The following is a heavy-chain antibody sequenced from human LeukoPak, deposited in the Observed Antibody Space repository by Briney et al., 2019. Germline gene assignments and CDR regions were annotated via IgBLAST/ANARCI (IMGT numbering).Heavy chain of an antibody. CDR2: INEDGRIT. Sequence: GGSLRLSCAASGFIVSDYWMHWVRQAPGKGLVWVSRINEDGRITSYAGSVKGRFTISRDTAKNTLYLQMNSLRAEDAAVYFCARAGISGTTGGMDVWGQGTTVIVSS. V-gene: IGHV3-74*01. J-gene: IGHJ6*02. CDR3: ARAGISGTTGGMDV. D-gene: IGHD1-20*01. CDR1: GFIVSDYW.